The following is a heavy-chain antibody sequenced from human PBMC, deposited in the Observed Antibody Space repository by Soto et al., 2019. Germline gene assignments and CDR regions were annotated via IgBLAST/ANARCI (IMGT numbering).Heavy chain of an antibody. CDR1: GFTFGSYA. V-gene: IGHV3-23*01. CDR3: AKDAVPGDGVWLAHD. Sequence: VSLRLSCTASGFTFGSYAMIWFRQVPGKGLEWVSGLYGSGRGIHYADSAKGRFTISRDNSADSVYLQMNSLRVEDTAVYYCAKDAVPGDGVWLAHDWGQGTVVTVSS. D-gene: IGHD3-16*01. CDR2: LYGSGRGI. J-gene: IGHJ4*02.